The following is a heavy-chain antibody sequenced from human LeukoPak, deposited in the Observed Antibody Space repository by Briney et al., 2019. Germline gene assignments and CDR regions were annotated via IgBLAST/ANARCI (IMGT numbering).Heavy chain of an antibody. Sequence: GGSLRLSCTASGFTFSSYAMTWVRQAPGKGLECVSVISGIGTTTYYADSVKGRFTISRDNSKNTLYLQMNSLRAEDTAVYYCAKEHYIWGSYRYTGSDYWGQGTLVTVSS. CDR3: AKEHYIWGSYRYTGSDY. CDR2: ISGIGTTT. CDR1: GFTFSSYA. J-gene: IGHJ4*02. V-gene: IGHV3-23*01. D-gene: IGHD3-16*02.